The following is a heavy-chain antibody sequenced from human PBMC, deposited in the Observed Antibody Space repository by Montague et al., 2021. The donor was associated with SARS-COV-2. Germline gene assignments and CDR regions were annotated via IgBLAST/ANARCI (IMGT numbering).Heavy chain of an antibody. CDR1: DFIFGNYD. Sequence: SLRLSCAASDFIFGNYDMNWVRQAPGKGLEWVSGITGSGRTTYYAESVQGRFTLPRDNSKNTLSLQMNGLRAEDTAVYYCAKGRRMTSQGAIVTDPEDYSVLGVWGQGTTVTVSS. J-gene: IGHJ6*02. V-gene: IGHV3-23*01. D-gene: IGHD5-18*01. CDR3: AKGRRMTSQGAIVTDPEDYSVLGV. CDR2: ITGSGRTT.